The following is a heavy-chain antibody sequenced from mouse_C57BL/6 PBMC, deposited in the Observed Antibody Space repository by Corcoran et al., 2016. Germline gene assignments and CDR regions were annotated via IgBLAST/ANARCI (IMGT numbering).Heavy chain of an antibody. CDR2: IYPGSGNT. J-gene: IGHJ1*03. V-gene: IGHV1-66*01. CDR1: GYSFPSYY. D-gene: IGHD1-1*01. Sequence: QVQLQQSGPELVKPGASVTIYCTASGYSFPSYYIHWVKRRPGQGLEWIGWIYPGSGNTKYNEKFKGKATLTADTSSSTAYRQLSSLTSEDSAVYYCAREDYYGSTGDSYSDVWGTATTVAVSS. CDR3: AREDYYGSTGDSYSDV.